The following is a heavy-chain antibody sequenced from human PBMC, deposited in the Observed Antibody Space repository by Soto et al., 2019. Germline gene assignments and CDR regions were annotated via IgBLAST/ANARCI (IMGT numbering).Heavy chain of an antibody. CDR3: AGALDIVATKEGRAFGY. Sequence: SETLSLTCTVSGGSISSSSYYWGWIRQPPGKGLEWIGSIYYSGSTYYNPSLKSRVTISVDTSKNQFSLKLSSVTAADTAVYYCAGALDIVATKEGRAFGYWGQGTLVTVSS. CDR1: GGSISSSSYY. V-gene: IGHV4-39*01. J-gene: IGHJ4*02. D-gene: IGHD5-12*01. CDR2: IYYSGST.